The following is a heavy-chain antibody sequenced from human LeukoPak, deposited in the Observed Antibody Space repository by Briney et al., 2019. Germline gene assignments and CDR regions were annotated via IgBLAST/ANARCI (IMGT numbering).Heavy chain of an antibody. CDR1: GFTFSSYG. V-gene: IGHV3-30*18. CDR3: AKPYSSSWYYPAGYYFDY. CDR2: ISYDGSNK. D-gene: IGHD6-13*01. J-gene: IGHJ4*02. Sequence: PGGSLRLSRAASGFTFSSYGMHWVRQAPGKGLEWVAVISYDGSNKYYADSVKGRFTISRDNSRNTLYLQMNSLRAEDTAVYYCAKPYSSSWYYPAGYYFDYWGQGTLVTVSS.